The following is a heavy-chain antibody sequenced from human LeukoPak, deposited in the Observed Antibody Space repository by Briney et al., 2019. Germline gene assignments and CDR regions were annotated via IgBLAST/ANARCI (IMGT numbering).Heavy chain of an antibody. V-gene: IGHV5-51*01. CDR2: IYPGDSDT. CDR1: GYSFTSYW. CDR3: ARHGVRGSYFYGMDV. D-gene: IGHD3-3*01. J-gene: IGHJ6*02. Sequence: PGESLKICCKGSGYSFTSYWIGWVRQIPGKGLEWMGIIYPGDSDTRYSPSFQGQVTISADKSISTAYLQWSSLKASDTAMYYCARHGVRGSYFYGMDVWGQGTTVTVSS.